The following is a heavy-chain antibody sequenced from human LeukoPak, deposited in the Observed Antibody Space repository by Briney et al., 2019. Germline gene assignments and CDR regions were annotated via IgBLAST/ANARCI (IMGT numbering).Heavy chain of an antibody. Sequence: GGSLRLSCAASGFSFRTYSMNWVRQAPGKGLEWVSSIDSSTDYIFYADSVKGRFTISRDDAKNSLFLQMNSLRAEDSAVYYCARGPYYYDSSGYLRYYFDSWGQGTLVTVSS. CDR1: GFSFRTYS. CDR2: IDSSTDYI. V-gene: IGHV3-21*06. J-gene: IGHJ4*02. D-gene: IGHD3-22*01. CDR3: ARGPYYYDSSGYLRYYFDS.